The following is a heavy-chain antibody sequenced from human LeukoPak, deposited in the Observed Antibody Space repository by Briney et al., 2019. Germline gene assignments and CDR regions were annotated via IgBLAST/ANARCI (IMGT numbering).Heavy chain of an antibody. D-gene: IGHD1-26*01. CDR1: GYTFTSYC. Sequence: GASVKVSCKASGYTFTSYCISWVRQAPGQGLEWMGWINPNSGGTKYAQKFQGRVTMTRDTSISTAYMELSRLRSDDTAVYYCARVWELDVGWGQGTLVTVSS. CDR2: INPNSGGT. CDR3: ARVWELDVG. J-gene: IGHJ4*02. V-gene: IGHV1-2*02.